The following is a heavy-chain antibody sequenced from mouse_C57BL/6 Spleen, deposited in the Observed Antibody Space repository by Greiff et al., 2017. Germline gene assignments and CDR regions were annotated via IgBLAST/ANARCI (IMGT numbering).Heavy chain of an antibody. CDR2: IYPRSGNT. CDR3: ARKPYDGYLFAY. CDR1: GYTFTSYG. D-gene: IGHD2-3*01. J-gene: IGHJ3*01. Sequence: SGAELARPGASVKLSCKASGYTFTSYGISWVKQRTGQGLEWIGEIYPRSGNTYYNEKFKGKATLTADKSSSTAYMELRSLTSEDSAVYFCARKPYDGYLFAYWGQGTLVTVSA. V-gene: IGHV1-81*01.